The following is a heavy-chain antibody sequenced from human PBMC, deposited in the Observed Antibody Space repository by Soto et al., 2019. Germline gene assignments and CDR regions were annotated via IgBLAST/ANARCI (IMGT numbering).Heavy chain of an antibody. CDR3: GKNGQPPYYYYGLDV. D-gene: IGHD2-8*01. J-gene: IGHJ6*02. V-gene: IGHV1-18*01. CDR1: GYTFSRYG. CDR2: ISGYNGDT. Sequence: QGQLVQSGGEVKKPGASVKVSCKASGYTFSRYGISWVRQAPGQGLEWMGWISGYNGDTNYAQKFQGRVTMTIDTSTTIAYMELRGLTSDDTAIYYCGKNGQPPYYYYGLDVWGQGTTVTVSS.